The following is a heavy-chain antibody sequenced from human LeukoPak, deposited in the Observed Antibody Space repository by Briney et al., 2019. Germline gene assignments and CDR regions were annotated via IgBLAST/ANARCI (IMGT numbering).Heavy chain of an antibody. Sequence: SETLSLTCTVSGGSISSYYWSWIPQPPGRGREGIGYFYYSGSTYYNPSLKSRVNISVDTSQHQCSLKLSSVTAADTPVYYCARHLQSITMVRGVRGAFDIWGQGTMVTVSS. D-gene: IGHD3-10*01. V-gene: IGHV4-59*08. J-gene: IGHJ3*02. CDR3: ARHLQSITMVRGVRGAFDI. CDR1: GGSISSYY. CDR2: FYYSGST.